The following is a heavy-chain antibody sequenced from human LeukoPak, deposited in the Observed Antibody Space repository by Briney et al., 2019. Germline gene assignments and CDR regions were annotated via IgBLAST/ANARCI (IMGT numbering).Heavy chain of an antibody. Sequence: GGSLRLSCAASGFTFSSYAMSWVRQAPGKGLEWVSAISGSGGSTYYADSVKGRFTTSRDNSKNTLYLQMNSLRAEDTAVYYCAKGLEQWLVLGDYWGQGTLVTVSS. V-gene: IGHV3-23*01. D-gene: IGHD6-19*01. CDR3: AKGLEQWLVLGDY. CDR1: GFTFSSYA. CDR2: ISGSGGST. J-gene: IGHJ4*02.